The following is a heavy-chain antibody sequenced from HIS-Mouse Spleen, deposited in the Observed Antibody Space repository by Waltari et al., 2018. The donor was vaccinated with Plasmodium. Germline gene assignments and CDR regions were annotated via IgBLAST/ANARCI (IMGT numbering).Heavy chain of an antibody. V-gene: IGHV3-7*01. Sequence: EVQMVESGGGLVQPGGSLSLTCAPSGFTFRSYWVSWVRQVPGKGLEWVANIKQDGSEKYYVDSVKGRFTISRDNAKNSLYLQMNSLRAEDTAVYYCASSWYWYFDLWGRGTLVTVSS. J-gene: IGHJ2*01. CDR3: ASSWYWYFDL. CDR2: IKQDGSEK. CDR1: GFTFRSYW. D-gene: IGHD6-13*01.